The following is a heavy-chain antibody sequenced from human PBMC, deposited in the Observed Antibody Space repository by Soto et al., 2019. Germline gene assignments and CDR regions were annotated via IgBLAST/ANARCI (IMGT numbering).Heavy chain of an antibody. Sequence: ASVKVSCKASGYTFTNHAMHWVRQAPGQRLEWMGWIYAGNGNTKYSQKFQGRVTFTSDTSATTAYMELSGLGSEDTAVYYCAKEGEQWPTYYFYYMDVWGKGTTVTVSS. CDR3: AKEGEQWPTYYFYYMDV. V-gene: IGHV1-3*01. CDR2: IYAGNGNT. CDR1: GYTFTNHA. D-gene: IGHD6-19*01. J-gene: IGHJ6*03.